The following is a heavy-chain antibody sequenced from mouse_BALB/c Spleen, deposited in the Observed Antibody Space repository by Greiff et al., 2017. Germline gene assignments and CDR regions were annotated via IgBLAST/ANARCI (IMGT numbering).Heavy chain of an antibody. CDR2: INPGSGGT. J-gene: IGHJ4*01. D-gene: IGHD2-2*01. Sequence: QVQLQQSGAELVRPGTSVKVSCKASGYAFTNYLIEWVKQRPGQGLEWIGVINPGSGGTNYNEKFKGKATLTADKSSSTAYMQLSSLTSDDSAVYYCARGGYGHERGYYYAMDYWGQGTSVTVSS. V-gene: IGHV1-54*01. CDR1: GYAFTNYL. CDR3: ARGGYGHERGYYYAMDY.